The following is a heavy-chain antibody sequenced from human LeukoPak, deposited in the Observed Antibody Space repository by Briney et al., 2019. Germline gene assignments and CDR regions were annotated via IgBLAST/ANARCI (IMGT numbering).Heavy chain of an antibody. CDR3: ARGIQVKGGYYFDY. Sequence: KFQGRVTITRDTSARTAYMELSSLRSEDTAVYSCARGIQVKGGYYFDYWGQGTLVTVSS. V-gene: IGHV1-3*01. J-gene: IGHJ4*02. D-gene: IGHD5-18*01.